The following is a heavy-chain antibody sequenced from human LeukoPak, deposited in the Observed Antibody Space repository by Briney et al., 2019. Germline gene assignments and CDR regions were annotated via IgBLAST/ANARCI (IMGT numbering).Heavy chain of an antibody. CDR1: GYTFTSYG. Sequence: ASVKVSCKASGYTFTSYGISWVRQAPGQGLEWMGIINPSGGSTSYAQKFQGRVTMTRDTSTSTVYMELSSLRSEDTAVYYCARELTAILHFDYWGQGTLVTVSS. J-gene: IGHJ4*02. V-gene: IGHV1-46*01. D-gene: IGHD5-18*01. CDR2: INPSGGST. CDR3: ARELTAILHFDY.